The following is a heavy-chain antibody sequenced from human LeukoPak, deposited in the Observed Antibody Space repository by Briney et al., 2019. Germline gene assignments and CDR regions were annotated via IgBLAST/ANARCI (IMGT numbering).Heavy chain of an antibody. CDR3: ARAPPHYFDY. Sequence: PGRSLRLSCAASGFTFSSYAMHWVRQAPGKGLEWVAVISYDGSNKYYADSVKGRFTISRDNSKNTLYLQMNSLRAEDTAVYYCARAPPHYFDYWGQGTLVTASS. CDR1: GFTFSSYA. V-gene: IGHV3-30-3*01. CDR2: ISYDGSNK. J-gene: IGHJ4*02.